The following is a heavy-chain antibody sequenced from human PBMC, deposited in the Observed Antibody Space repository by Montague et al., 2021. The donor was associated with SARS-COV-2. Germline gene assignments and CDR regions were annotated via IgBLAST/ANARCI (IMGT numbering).Heavy chain of an antibody. J-gene: IGHJ6*02. CDR2: IYYSGST. D-gene: IGHD3-9*01. V-gene: IGHV4-39*01. CDR1: GGSISSSSYY. CDR3: ARAFTDWLRYYGMDV. Sequence: SETLSLTCTVSGGSISSSSYYWSWIRQPPGKGLEWIGSIYYSGSTYYXPSLKSRVTISVDTSKNQFSLKLSSVTAADTAVYYCARAFTDWLRYYGMDVWGQGTTVTVSS.